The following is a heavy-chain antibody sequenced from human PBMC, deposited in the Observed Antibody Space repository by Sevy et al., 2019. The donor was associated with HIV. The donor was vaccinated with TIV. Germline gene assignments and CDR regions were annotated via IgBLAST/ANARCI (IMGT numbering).Heavy chain of an antibody. J-gene: IGHJ4*02. Sequence: ASVKVSCKVSGYTLSQLSMHWVRQARGKGLEGMGSFYPEDDETIYEQKFQGRVTMTDDRPTDIAYMVLSSLRSEDTAVYYCATTKDYYDSSGSPFDYWGQGTLVTVSS. CDR1: GYTLSQLS. CDR2: FYPEDDET. D-gene: IGHD3-22*01. CDR3: ATTKDYYDSSGSPFDY. V-gene: IGHV1-24*01.